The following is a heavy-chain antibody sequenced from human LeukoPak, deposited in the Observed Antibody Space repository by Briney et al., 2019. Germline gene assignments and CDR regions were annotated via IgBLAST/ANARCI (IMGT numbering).Heavy chain of an antibody. CDR1: GYMFRHFG. Sequence: ASVKVSCKTSGYMFRHFGLTWVRQAPGQGFEWLGWISGYTGQTNYTLKLAGRVTVTIDTSTDTGYMELRSLRSDDTAMYYCERVIYDSTGHPSFDYWGRGTLVTVST. CDR3: ERVIYDSTGHPSFDY. J-gene: IGHJ4*02. V-gene: IGHV1-18*01. CDR2: ISGYTGQT. D-gene: IGHD2-8*02.